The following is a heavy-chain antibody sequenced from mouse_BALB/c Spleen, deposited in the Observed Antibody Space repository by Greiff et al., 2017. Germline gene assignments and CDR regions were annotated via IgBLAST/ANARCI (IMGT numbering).Heavy chain of an antibody. Sequence: EVKLQESGPGLVKPSQSLSLTCTVTGYSITSDYAWNWIRQFPGNKLEWMGYISYSGSTSYNPSLKSRISITRDTSKNQFFLQLNSVTTEDTATYYCARWTQFITTAGHWGQGTSVTVSS. V-gene: IGHV3-2*02. D-gene: IGHD1-2*01. CDR1: GYSITSDYA. J-gene: IGHJ4*01. CDR3: ARWTQFITTAGH. CDR2: ISYSGST.